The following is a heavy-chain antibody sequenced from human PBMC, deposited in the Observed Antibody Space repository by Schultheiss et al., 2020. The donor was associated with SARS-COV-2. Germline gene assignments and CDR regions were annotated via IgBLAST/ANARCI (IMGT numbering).Heavy chain of an antibody. J-gene: IGHJ4*02. CDR1: GFTFSSYS. CDR2: ISSSSSTI. V-gene: IGHV3-48*04. Sequence: GGSLRLSCAASGFTFSSYSMNWVRQAPGKGLEWVSYISSSSSTIYYADSVKGRFTISRDNAKNSLYLQMNSLRAEDTAVYYCARTMTGPPFDYWGQGTLVTVSS. D-gene: IGHD3-9*01. CDR3: ARTMTGPPFDY.